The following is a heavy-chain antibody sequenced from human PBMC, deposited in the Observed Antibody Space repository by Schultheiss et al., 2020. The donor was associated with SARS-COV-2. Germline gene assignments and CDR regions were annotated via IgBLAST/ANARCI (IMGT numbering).Heavy chain of an antibody. Sequence: ASVKVSCKASGYTFTNYYTHWVRQAPGQGLEWMGWISAYNGNTNYAQKFQGRVTMTRDTSISTAYMELSRLRSDDTAVYYCARVVPAAIGWFDPWGQGTLVTVSS. V-gene: IGHV1-2*02. CDR3: ARVVPAAIGWFDP. D-gene: IGHD2-2*01. CDR2: ISAYNGNT. J-gene: IGHJ5*02. CDR1: GYTFTNYY.